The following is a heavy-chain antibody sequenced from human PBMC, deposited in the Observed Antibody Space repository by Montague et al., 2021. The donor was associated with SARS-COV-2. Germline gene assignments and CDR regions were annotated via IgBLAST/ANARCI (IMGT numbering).Heavy chain of an antibody. Sequence: SETLSLTCTVSGVAISYGDWSWIRQPPGKGLEWIVTIFDNGDTDHNPSPKSRVTVSEDTSQNQFSLRLSSVAAADTALYYCARYYERSWDVWGQGTTVTVSS. D-gene: IGHD3-16*01. V-gene: IGHV4-4*09. J-gene: IGHJ6*02. CDR2: IFDNGDT. CDR1: GVAISYGD. CDR3: ARYYERSWDV.